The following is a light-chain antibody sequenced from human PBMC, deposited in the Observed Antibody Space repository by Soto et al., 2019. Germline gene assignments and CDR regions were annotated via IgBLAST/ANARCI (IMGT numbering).Light chain of an antibody. Sequence: DIQMTQSPSSLSASVGDRFTMTCRSSQSISSYLNWYQQKPGKAPKLLIYAASTLQSGVPSRFSGSGSGTDFTLTISSLQPEDFATYYCQQGYSSPQYTFGQGTKVDIK. V-gene: IGKV1-39*01. CDR3: QQGYSSPQYT. J-gene: IGKJ2*01. CDR1: QSISSY. CDR2: AAS.